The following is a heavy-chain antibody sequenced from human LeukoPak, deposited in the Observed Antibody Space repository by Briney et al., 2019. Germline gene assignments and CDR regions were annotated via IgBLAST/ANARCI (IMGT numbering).Heavy chain of an antibody. CDR3: ARGGLKGIAARLLPFDY. D-gene: IGHD6-6*01. CDR2: INPNSGGT. V-gene: IGHV1-2*02. J-gene: IGHJ4*02. Sequence: GASVKVSCKASGYTFTGYYMHWVRQAPGQGLEWMGWINPNSGGTNYVQKFQGRVTMTRDTSISTAYMELSRLRSDDTAVYYCARGGLKGIAARLLPFDYWGQGTLVTVSS. CDR1: GYTFTGYY.